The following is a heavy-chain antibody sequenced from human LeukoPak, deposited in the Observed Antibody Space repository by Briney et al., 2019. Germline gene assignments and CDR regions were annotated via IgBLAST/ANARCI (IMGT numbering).Heavy chain of an antibody. Sequence: SCKASGGTFSSYAMSWVRQAPGKGLEWVSAISGSGGSTYYADSVKGRFTISRDNSKNTLYLQMNSLRAEDTAVYYCAKVLEWSGDSVVYWGQGTLVTVSS. CDR1: GGTFSSYA. CDR3: AKVLEWSGDSVVY. D-gene: IGHD3-3*01. CDR2: ISGSGGST. J-gene: IGHJ4*02. V-gene: IGHV3-23*01.